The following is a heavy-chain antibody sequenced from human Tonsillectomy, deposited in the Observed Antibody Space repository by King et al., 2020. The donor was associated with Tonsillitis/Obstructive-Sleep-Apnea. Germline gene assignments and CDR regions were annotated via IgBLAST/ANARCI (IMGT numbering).Heavy chain of an antibody. J-gene: IGHJ5*02. CDR1: GGSFSGYY. Sequence: VQLQQWGAGLLKPSETLSLTCAVYGGSFSGYYCSWIRQPPGKGLEWSGEINHSGSTNYNPSLKSRVTISVDPSKNQFSLKLSSVTAADTAVYYCASLVPDAIVVVGNWFDPWGQGTLVTVSS. V-gene: IGHV4-34*01. CDR2: INHSGST. D-gene: IGHD2-2*02. CDR3: ASLVPDAIVVVGNWFDP.